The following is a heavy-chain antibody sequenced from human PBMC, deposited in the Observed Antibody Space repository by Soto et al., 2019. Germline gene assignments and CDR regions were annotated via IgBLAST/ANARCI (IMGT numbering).Heavy chain of an antibody. V-gene: IGHV4-4*07. J-gene: IGHJ5*02. CDR2: IFSSGST. D-gene: IGHD2-21*02. CDR1: GGSITDYS. Sequence: PAETLSLTCTVSGGSITDYSWVWIRQPAGKGLEWIGRIFSSGSTNYNPSRKGRITMSLDTTKNQFSLQLTSAHAKDTAVYFCARDQGVVVTADNWFDPWGQGILVTVSS. CDR3: ARDQGVVVTADNWFDP.